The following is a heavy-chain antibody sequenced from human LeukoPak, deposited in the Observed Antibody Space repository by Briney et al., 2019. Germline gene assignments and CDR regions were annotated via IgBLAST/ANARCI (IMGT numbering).Heavy chain of an antibody. V-gene: IGHV3-15*01. CDR1: GFSFTNTW. CDR2: IKSKTDGGTI. J-gene: IGHJ4*02. Sequence: GGSLRLSCEASGFSFTNTWMSWVRQAPGKGLEWVARIKSKTDGGTIDYAAPVKGRFTISRDDSKNTLSLQMNSLKTEDTAVYYCTTEGYCSGGNCYSFDYWGQGTLVTVSS. D-gene: IGHD2-15*01. CDR3: TTEGYCSGGNCYSFDY.